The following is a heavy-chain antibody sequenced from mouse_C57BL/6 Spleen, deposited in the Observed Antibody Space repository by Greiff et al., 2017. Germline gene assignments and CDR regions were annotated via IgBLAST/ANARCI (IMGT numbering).Heavy chain of an antibody. Sequence: QVQLQQSGAELARPGASVKMSCKASGYTFTSYTMHWVKQRPGQGLDWIGYINPSSGYTKYNQKFKDKATLTADKSSSTAYMQLSSLTSEDSAVYYCAREDGNYLDYWGQGTTLTVSS. D-gene: IGHD2-3*01. J-gene: IGHJ2*01. V-gene: IGHV1-4*01. CDR1: GYTFTSYT. CDR2: INPSSGYT. CDR3: AREDGNYLDY.